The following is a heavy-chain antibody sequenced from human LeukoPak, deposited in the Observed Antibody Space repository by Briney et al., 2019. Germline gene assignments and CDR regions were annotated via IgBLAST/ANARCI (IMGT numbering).Heavy chain of an antibody. V-gene: IGHV3-53*01. J-gene: IGHJ4*02. CDR3: ARRAGAYSHPYDY. D-gene: IGHD4/OR15-4a*01. CDR2: IYSDNT. Sequence: GGSLRLSCTVSGLTVSSNSMSWVRQAPGKGLEWVSFIYSDNTHYSDSVKGRFTISRDNSKNTLYLQMNSLRAEDTAVYYCARRAGAYSHPYDYWGQGTLITVSS. CDR1: GLTVSSNS.